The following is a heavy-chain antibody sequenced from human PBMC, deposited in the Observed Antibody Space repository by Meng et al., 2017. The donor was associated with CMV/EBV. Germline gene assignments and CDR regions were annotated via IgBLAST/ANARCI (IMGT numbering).Heavy chain of an antibody. J-gene: IGHJ5*02. CDR1: GFTFSSYS. Sequence: GESLKISCAASGFTFSSYSMNWARQAPGKGLEWVSSISSSSSYTYYADSVKGRFTISRDNAKNSLYLQMNSLRAEDTAVYYCARGQGRIVVNWFDPWGQGTLVTVSS. D-gene: IGHD3-22*01. CDR2: ISSSSSYT. V-gene: IGHV3-21*01. CDR3: ARGQGRIVVNWFDP.